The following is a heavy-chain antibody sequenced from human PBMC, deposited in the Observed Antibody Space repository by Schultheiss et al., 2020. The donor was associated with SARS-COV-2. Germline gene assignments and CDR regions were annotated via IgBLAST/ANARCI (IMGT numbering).Heavy chain of an antibody. V-gene: IGHV3-21*01. CDR1: GFTFSSYS. D-gene: IGHD1-1*01. CDR2: ISSSSSYI. CDR3: AGWPRGAELPY. J-gene: IGHJ4*02. Sequence: GESLKISCAASGFTFSSYSMNWVRQAPGKGLEWVSSISSSSSYIYYADSVKGRFTISRDNAKNSLYLQMNSLRAEDTAVYYCAGWPRGAELPYWGQGTLVTVSS.